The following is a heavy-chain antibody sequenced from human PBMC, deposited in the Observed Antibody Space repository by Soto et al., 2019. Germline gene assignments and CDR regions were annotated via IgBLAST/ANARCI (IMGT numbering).Heavy chain of an antibody. CDR3: ARGGYDILTGYLGPYYFDY. D-gene: IGHD3-9*01. Sequence: GESLKISCKGSGYSFTSYWISWVRQMPGKGLEWMGRIDPSDSYTNYSPSFQGHVTISADKSISTAYLQWSSLKASDTAMYYCARGGYDILTGYLGPYYFDYWGQGTLVTSPQ. CDR2: IDPSDSYT. J-gene: IGHJ4*02. V-gene: IGHV5-10-1*01. CDR1: GYSFTSYW.